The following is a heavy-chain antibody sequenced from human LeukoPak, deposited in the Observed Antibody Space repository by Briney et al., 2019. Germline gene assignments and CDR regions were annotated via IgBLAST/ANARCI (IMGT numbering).Heavy chain of an antibody. CDR3: ARDGSSGWKIDY. J-gene: IGHJ4*02. CDR1: GGSISTGAYY. D-gene: IGHD6-19*01. V-gene: IGHV4-39*07. Sequence: SETLSLTCSVSGGSISTGAYYWGWIRQPPGKGLEWIGSIYYSGTTYYNPSLKSRVTISVDTSKNQFSLKLSSVTAADTAVYYCARDGSSGWKIDYWGQGTLVTVSS. CDR2: IYYSGTT.